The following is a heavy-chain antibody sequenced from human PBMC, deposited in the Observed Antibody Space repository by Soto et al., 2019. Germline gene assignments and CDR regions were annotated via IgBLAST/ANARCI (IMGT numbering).Heavy chain of an antibody. CDR3: ARQPGYMTNALMDV. CDR2: VYNSGRA. V-gene: IGHV4-59*08. J-gene: IGHJ6*03. CDR1: GGSIGNYY. Sequence: QVQLQESGPGLVKPSETLSLTCTVSGGSIGNYYWSWIRQSPGKGLEWIGNVYNSGRANYKPSLKSRGSMALDMSKHQFSMMRRSVTAADKALYYCARQPGYMTNALMDVWGKCTAVPV. D-gene: IGHD1-1*01.